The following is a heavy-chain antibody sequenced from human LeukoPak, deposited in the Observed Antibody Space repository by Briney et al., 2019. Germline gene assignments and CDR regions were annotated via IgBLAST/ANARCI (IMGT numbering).Heavy chain of an antibody. J-gene: IGHJ6*02. CDR2: IIPIFGTA. D-gene: IGHD2-2*01. CDR3: ARDRIVVVPAASYYYYYGMDV. Sequence: ASVKVSCKASGGTFSSYAISWVRQAPGQGLEWMGGIIPIFGTANYAQKFQGRVTITADESTSTAYMELSSLRSEDTAVYYCARDRIVVVPAASYYYYYGMDVWGQGTTVTVSS. V-gene: IGHV1-69*13. CDR1: GGTFSSYA.